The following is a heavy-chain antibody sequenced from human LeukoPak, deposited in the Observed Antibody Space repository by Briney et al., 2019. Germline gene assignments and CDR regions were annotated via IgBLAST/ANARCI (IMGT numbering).Heavy chain of an antibody. Sequence: GASVKVSCKASGYTFTSYGISWVRQAPGQGLEWMGWISAYNGNTNYAQKLQGRVTMTTDTSTSTAYMELRSLRSDDTAVYYCARDRSGSRYGYGGRTDYWGQGTLVTVSS. V-gene: IGHV1-18*01. J-gene: IGHJ4*02. CDR3: ARDRSGSRYGYGGRTDY. CDR1: GYTFTSYG. D-gene: IGHD5-18*01. CDR2: ISAYNGNT.